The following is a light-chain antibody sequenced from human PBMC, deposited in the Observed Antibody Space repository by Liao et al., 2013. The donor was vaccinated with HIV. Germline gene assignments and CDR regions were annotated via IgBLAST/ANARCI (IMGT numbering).Light chain of an antibody. CDR3: QAWDSSTYVI. J-gene: IGLJ2*01. V-gene: IGLV3-1*01. CDR1: KLGDKF. CDR2: QDR. Sequence: SYELTQPPSVSVSPGQTASITCSGDKLGDKFASWYQQKPGQSPVLVIYQDRKRPSGIPERFSGSNSGNTATLTISGTQAMDEAAYYCQAWDSSTYVIFGGGTKLTVL.